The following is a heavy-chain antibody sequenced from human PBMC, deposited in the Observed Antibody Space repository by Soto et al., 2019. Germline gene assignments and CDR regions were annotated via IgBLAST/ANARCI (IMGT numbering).Heavy chain of an antibody. D-gene: IGHD2-21*02. CDR2: INAGDGIT. Sequence: QVPLVQSGAEVKKPGASVKVSCRTSGYTFPRYAVHWVRQAPGQRLEWMGWINAGDGITQYSQKFQGRVTISTDTSASTAYMEMTSLSSEDTAVYYCARDRAYCGGDCAYYDSWGQGTLVTVSS. J-gene: IGHJ4*02. CDR1: GYTFPRYA. V-gene: IGHV1-3*01. CDR3: ARDRAYCGGDCAYYDS.